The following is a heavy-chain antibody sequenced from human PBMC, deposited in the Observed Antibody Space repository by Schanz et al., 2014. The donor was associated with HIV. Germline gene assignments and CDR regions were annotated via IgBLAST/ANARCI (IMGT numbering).Heavy chain of an antibody. CDR2: ISHDGYNK. J-gene: IGHJ6*02. CDR3: ARDREYYYGSGSRDYYYHGMDV. V-gene: IGHV3-30-3*01. D-gene: IGHD3-10*01. Sequence: QVQLVESGGGVVQPGRSLRLSCAASGFTFSNYAIHWARQAPGKGLEWVAVISHDGYNKYYADSVKGRFTISRDNAKNSLYLQMNSLRAEDTAVYYCARDREYYYGSGSRDYYYHGMDVWGQGTTVTVSS. CDR1: GFTFSNYA.